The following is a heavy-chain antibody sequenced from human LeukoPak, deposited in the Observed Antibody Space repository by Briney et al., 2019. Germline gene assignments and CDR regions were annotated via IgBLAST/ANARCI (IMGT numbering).Heavy chain of an antibody. D-gene: IGHD3-10*01. CDR1: GFTFSAYW. CDR2: IKQDGSEI. CDR3: ARDGSPFDH. V-gene: IGHV3-7*01. Sequence: PGGSLRLSCAASGFTFSAYWMSWVRQTPGKGLEWVANIKQDGSEIYYVDSVKGRFTISRDNAKNSLYLQVNSRRVEDTAVYYCARDGSPFDHWGQGTLVTVSS. J-gene: IGHJ4*02.